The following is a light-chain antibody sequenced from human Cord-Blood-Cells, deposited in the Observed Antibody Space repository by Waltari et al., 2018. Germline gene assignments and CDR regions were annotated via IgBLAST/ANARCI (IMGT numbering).Light chain of an antibody. Sequence: QSVLTQPPSVSAAPGQKVTISCSGSSSNIGNHYVSWYQQRPGTAPKPLIYDTSKRPAGIPGRFSGSKSGTSATFGTTGLQTGDEADYYCGTWASSLSAGVFGGVTKLTVL. CDR2: DTS. J-gene: IGLJ3*02. V-gene: IGLV1-51*01. CDR1: SSNIGNHY. CDR3: GTWASSLSAGV.